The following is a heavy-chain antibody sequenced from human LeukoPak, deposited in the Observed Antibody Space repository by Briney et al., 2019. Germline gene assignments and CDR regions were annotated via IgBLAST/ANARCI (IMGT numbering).Heavy chain of an antibody. Sequence: SETLSLTCAVYGGSFCSYHWTWIRQSPGKGLEWIGDINLSGSTYYNPSLKSRLTISVDTSKNQFSLKLRSVTAADTAVYYCARGRHDITMIVVVMTSVSYYLDVWGKGTTVTVS. CDR1: GGSFCSYH. D-gene: IGHD3-22*01. CDR3: ARGRHDITMIVVVMTSVSYYLDV. V-gene: IGHV4-34*01. CDR2: INLSGST. J-gene: IGHJ6*03.